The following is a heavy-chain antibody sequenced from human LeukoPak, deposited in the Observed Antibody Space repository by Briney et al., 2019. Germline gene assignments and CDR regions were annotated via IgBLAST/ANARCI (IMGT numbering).Heavy chain of an antibody. CDR1: GGSISSSSYY. J-gene: IGHJ3*02. CDR3: ARWLLKEDAFDI. V-gene: IGHV4-39*01. Sequence: SETLSLTCTVSGGSISSSSYYWGWIRQPPGKGLEWIGSIYYSGSTYYNPSLKSRVTISVDTSKNQFSLKLSSVTAADTAVYYCARWLLKEDAFDIWGQGTMVTVSS. D-gene: IGHD3-22*01. CDR2: IYYSGST.